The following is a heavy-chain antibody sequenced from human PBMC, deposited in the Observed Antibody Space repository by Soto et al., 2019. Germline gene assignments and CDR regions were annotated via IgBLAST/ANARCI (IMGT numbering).Heavy chain of an antibody. CDR3: ARDKITDVFDY. D-gene: IGHD3-10*01. CDR1: GGSFSGYY. CDR2: INHSGST. Sequence: QVQLQQCGAGLLKPSETLSLTCAVSGGSFSGYYWPWIRQTPGTGLEWIGEINHSGSTNYHPSLKRRVTISVDTSKNQFSPKLTSVTAADTEVYYCARDKITDVFDYGGKGTLVTVTS. V-gene: IGHV4-34*01. J-gene: IGHJ4*02.